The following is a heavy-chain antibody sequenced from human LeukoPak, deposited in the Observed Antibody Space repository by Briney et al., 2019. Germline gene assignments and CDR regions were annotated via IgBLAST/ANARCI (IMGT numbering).Heavy chain of an antibody. CDR1: GFTVSSNY. Sequence: GGSLRLSCAASGFTVSSNYMSWVRQAPGKGLEGVSVIYSGGSTYYADSVKGRFTISRHNSKNTLYLQMNSLRAEDTAVYYCASDIPQSYYYGMDVWGQGTTVTVSS. D-gene: IGHD2-21*01. CDR3: ASDIPQSYYYGMDV. CDR2: IYSGGST. J-gene: IGHJ6*02. V-gene: IGHV3-53*04.